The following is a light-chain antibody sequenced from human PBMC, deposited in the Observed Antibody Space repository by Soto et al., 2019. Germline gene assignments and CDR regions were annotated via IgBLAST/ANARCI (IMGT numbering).Light chain of an antibody. CDR1: HGISSW. J-gene: IGKJ2*01. V-gene: IGKV1-12*01. CDR2: AAS. CDR3: QQANSFPYT. Sequence: DIQMTQSPSSVSASVGDRVTITCRASHGISSWLVWYQQRPGEAPKLLIYAASTLQTGVPSRFSGSGSGTDFTLTISSLQPEDSATYYCQQANSFPYTFGQGTKLEIK.